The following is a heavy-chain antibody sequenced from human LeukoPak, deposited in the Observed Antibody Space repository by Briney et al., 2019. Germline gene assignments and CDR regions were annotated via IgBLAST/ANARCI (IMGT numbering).Heavy chain of an antibody. D-gene: IGHD6-13*01. J-gene: IGHJ4*02. CDR1: GFAVSDNY. Sequence: GGSLRLSCSASGFAVSDNYMSWVRRAPGKGLEWVSIIYSNGNTYYADSVKGRFTISRDNSKNTQYLQMNSLRAEDTAVYYCARAFLGAAGFWDCWGQGTLVTVSS. CDR2: IYSNGNT. CDR3: ARAFLGAAGFWDC. V-gene: IGHV3-53*01.